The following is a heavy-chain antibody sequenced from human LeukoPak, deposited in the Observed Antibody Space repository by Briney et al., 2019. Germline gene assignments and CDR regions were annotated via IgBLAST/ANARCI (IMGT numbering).Heavy chain of an antibody. CDR3: ARRARYCSGGSCQPDAFDI. D-gene: IGHD2-15*01. CDR2: IYPGDSDT. CDR1: EDTFTTYW. Sequence: GESLKISCTGSEDTFTTYWIAWVRQMPGKGLEWMGIIYPGDSDTRYSPSFHGQVTISADTSISTAYLQWRSLKASDTAMYYCARRARYCSGGSCQPDAFDIWGQGTMVTVSS. J-gene: IGHJ3*02. V-gene: IGHV5-51*01.